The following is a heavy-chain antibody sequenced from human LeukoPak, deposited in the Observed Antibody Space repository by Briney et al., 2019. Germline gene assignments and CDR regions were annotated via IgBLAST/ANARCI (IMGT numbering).Heavy chain of an antibody. CDR1: GGTFSSYA. CDR2: IIPIFGTA. CDR3: ARGSGSYEPIDY. D-gene: IGHD1-26*01. J-gene: IGHJ4*02. Sequence: ASVKVSCKASGGTFSSYAISWVRQAPGQGLEWMGGIIPIFGTANYAQKFQGRVTITADESTSTAYMELSSLRSEDTAVYYCARGSGSYEPIDYWGQGTLVTVSS. V-gene: IGHV1-69*13.